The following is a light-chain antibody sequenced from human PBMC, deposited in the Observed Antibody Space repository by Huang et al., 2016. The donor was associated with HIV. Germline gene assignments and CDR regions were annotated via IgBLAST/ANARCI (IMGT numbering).Light chain of an antibody. V-gene: IGKV3-11*01. CDR2: DAS. Sequence: EIVLTQSPATMSLSPGERATLSCGASQSVSGYVAWYQQRPGQAPRLLIYDASYRATGIPARVSGSWSGTDYSLTITSLMPEDFAVYYCLQRADWPLTFGGGTKVDLK. J-gene: IGKJ4*01. CDR3: LQRADWPLT. CDR1: QSVSGY.